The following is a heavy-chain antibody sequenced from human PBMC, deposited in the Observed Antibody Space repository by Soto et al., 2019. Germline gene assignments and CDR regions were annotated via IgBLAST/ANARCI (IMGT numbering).Heavy chain of an antibody. CDR3: AAFWGSSWYGVDY. V-gene: IGHV1-3*01. CDR1: GYTFTSYA. D-gene: IGHD6-13*01. Sequence: ASVKVSCKASGYTFTSYAMHWVRQAPGQRLEWMGWINAGNGNTKYSQKFQGRVTMTTDTSTSTAYMELRSLRSDDTAVYYCAAFWGSSWYGVDYWGQGTLVTVSS. J-gene: IGHJ4*02. CDR2: INAGNGNT.